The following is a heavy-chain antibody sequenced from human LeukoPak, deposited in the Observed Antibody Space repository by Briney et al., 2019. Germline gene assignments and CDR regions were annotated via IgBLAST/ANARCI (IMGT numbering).Heavy chain of an antibody. CDR2: ITWDGGST. CDR1: EINFDDYT. Sequence: PGGSLRLFCAASEINFDDYTMDSVRQAPGKGLGWVSFITWDGGSTYYADSVKGRFTISRDNNKNSLYLQMNRLRPEDNALYYCAKSRYDDEKALDIWRQGTMVSVSS. J-gene: IGHJ3*02. V-gene: IGHV3-43*01. D-gene: IGHD3-3*01. CDR3: AKSRYDDEKALDI.